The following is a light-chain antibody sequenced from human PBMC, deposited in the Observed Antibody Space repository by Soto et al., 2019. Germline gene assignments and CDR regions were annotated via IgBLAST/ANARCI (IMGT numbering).Light chain of an antibody. V-gene: IGKV2-30*02. Sequence: DVVMTQSPLSLPVTLGQPASISCRSSQSLIHSDGNTYLSWFQQRPGQSPRRLIYEVSDRDSGVPDRFTGNGSGTDFTLKISRLEAEDVGVYYCMQGTHWPWTFGQGTEVEIK. CDR3: MQGTHWPWT. J-gene: IGKJ1*01. CDR2: EVS. CDR1: QSLIHSDGNTY.